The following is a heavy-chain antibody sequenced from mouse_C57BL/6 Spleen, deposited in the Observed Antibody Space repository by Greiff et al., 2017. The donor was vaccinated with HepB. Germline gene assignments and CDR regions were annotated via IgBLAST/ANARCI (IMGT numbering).Heavy chain of an antibody. CDR1: GYTFTSYW. J-gene: IGHJ1*03. CDR3: AIYCGSSYRYFDV. D-gene: IGHD1-1*01. CDR2: IDPSDSYT. V-gene: IGHV1-69*01. Sequence: QVQLQQPGAELVMPGASVKLSCKASGYTFTSYWMHWVKQRPGQGLEWIGEIDPSDSYTNYNQKFKGKSTLTVDKSSSTAYMQLSSLTSEDSAVYYCAIYCGSSYRYFDVWGTGTTVTVSS.